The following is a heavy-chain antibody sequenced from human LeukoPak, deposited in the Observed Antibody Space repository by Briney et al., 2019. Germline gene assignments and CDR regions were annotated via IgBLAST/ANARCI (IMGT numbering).Heavy chain of an antibody. D-gene: IGHD1-1*01. V-gene: IGHV4-59*12. Sequence: SETLSLTCTVSGGSISSYYWSWIRQPPGKGLEWIGYIYYSGSTNYNPSLKSRVTMSVDTSKNQFSLKLSSVTAADTAVYYCARPLIHDGAFDIWGQGTMVTVSS. CDR2: IYYSGST. CDR1: GGSISSYY. CDR3: ARPLIHDGAFDI. J-gene: IGHJ3*02.